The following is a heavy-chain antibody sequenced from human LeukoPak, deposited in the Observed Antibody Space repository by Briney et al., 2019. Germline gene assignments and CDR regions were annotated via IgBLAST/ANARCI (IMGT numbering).Heavy chain of an antibody. CDR1: GYSISSGYY. D-gene: IGHD5-24*01. Sequence: SETLSLTCAVSGYSISSGYYGGWIRQPPGKGLEWIGSIYHSGSTYYNPSLKSRVTISVDTSKNQFSLKLSSVTAADTAVYYCARLRRDGYNPFDYWGQGTLVTVSS. CDR3: ARLRRDGYNPFDY. J-gene: IGHJ4*02. CDR2: IYHSGST. V-gene: IGHV4-38-2*01.